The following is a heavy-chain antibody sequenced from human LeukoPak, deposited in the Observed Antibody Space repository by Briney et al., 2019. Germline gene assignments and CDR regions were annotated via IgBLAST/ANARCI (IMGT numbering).Heavy chain of an antibody. V-gene: IGHV1-18*01. J-gene: IGHJ4*02. CDR2: ISAYNGNT. CDR1: GYTFTSYG. Sequence: ASVKVSCKASGYTFTSYGISWVRQAPGQGLEWMGWISAYNGNTNYAQKLQGRVTMTTDTSTSTAYMELRSLRSDDTAVYYCARDPAVAGEPGFDYWGQGTLVTVSS. D-gene: IGHD6-19*01. CDR3: ARDPAVAGEPGFDY.